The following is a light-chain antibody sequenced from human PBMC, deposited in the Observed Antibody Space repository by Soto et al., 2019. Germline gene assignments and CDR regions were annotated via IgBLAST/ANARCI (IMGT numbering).Light chain of an antibody. V-gene: IGLV2-14*01. Sequence: QSVLTQPASVSGSPGQSITISCTGTSGDIGTFDYVSWYQQHPAKAPKLMIYEVINRPSGISHRFSGSKSGTTASLTISGLQAEDEAVYYCSSYTSSSAYVIFGGGTQLTVL. J-gene: IGLJ2*01. CDR1: SGDIGTFDY. CDR3: SSYTSSSAYVI. CDR2: EVI.